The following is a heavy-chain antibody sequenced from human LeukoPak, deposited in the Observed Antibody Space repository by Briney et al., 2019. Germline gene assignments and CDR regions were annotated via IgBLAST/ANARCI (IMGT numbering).Heavy chain of an antibody. CDR2: ISSSSSYI. D-gene: IGHD5-12*01. Sequence: GGSLRLSCAASGFTFSSYSMNWVRQAPGKGLEWVSSISSSSSYIYYADSVKGRFTISRDNAKNSLYLQMNSLRAEDTAVYYCARDLSSGGYNGYDSEYYFDYWGQGTLVTVSS. CDR3: ARDLSSGGYNGYDSEYYFDY. V-gene: IGHV3-21*01. J-gene: IGHJ4*02. CDR1: GFTFSSYS.